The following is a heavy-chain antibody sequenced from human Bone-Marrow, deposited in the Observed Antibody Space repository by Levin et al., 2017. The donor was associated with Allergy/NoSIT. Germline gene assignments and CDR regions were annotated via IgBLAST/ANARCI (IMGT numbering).Heavy chain of an antibody. CDR3: VRPLSYCASASCYNF. Sequence: GASVKVSCKASGYTFTSYDINWVRQATGQGPEWMGWMNPNTGNTGYAQKFQGRVTMTRDTSITTAYMELSSLTSEDTAVYYCVRPLSYCASASCYNFWGQGTTVTVSS. J-gene: IGHJ6*02. D-gene: IGHD2-2*02. CDR1: GYTFTSYD. V-gene: IGHV1-8*01. CDR2: MNPNTGNT.